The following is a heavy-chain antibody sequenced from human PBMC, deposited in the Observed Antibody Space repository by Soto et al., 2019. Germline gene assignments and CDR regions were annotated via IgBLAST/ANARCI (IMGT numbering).Heavy chain of an antibody. CDR2: IDPTDSYT. CDR1: GYDFTTYW. V-gene: IGHV5-10-1*01. CDR3: SSQQPRPSTIKRGGFGP. J-gene: IGHJ5*02. D-gene: IGHD1-1*01. Sequence: PGESLKISCQGSGYDFTTYWITWVRQMPGKGLEWLGRIDPTDSYTNYSPSFRGHVTMSVDKSVKTAYLQWSALKASDSATYFCSSQQPRPSTIKRGGFGPWGQGTLVTVSS.